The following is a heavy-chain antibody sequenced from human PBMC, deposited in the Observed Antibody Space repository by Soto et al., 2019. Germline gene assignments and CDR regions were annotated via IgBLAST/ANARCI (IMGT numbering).Heavy chain of an antibody. V-gene: IGHV3-30-3*01. CDR3: AKVGYYGSGSRLFDY. CDR1: GFTFSSYA. J-gene: IGHJ4*02. D-gene: IGHD3-10*01. CDR2: ISYDGSNK. Sequence: GGSLRLSCAASGFTFSSYAMHWVRQAPGKGLEWVAVISYDGSNKYYADSVKGRFTISRDNSKNTLYLQMNSLRAEDTAVYYCAKVGYYGSGSRLFDYWGQGTLVTVSS.